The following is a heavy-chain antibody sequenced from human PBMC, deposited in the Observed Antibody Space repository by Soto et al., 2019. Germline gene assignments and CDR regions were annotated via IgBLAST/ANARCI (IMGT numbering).Heavy chain of an antibody. CDR2: ISAYNGNT. V-gene: IGHV1-18*01. J-gene: IGHJ5*02. CDR1: GYTFTSYG. Sequence: VKVSCKASGYTFTSYGISWVRQAPGQGLEWMGWISAYNGNTNYAQKLQGRVTMTTDTSTSTAYMELRSLRSDDTAVYYCARDYYGSGSYFVWFDPWGQGTLVTVSS. CDR3: ARDYYGSGSYFVWFDP. D-gene: IGHD3-10*01.